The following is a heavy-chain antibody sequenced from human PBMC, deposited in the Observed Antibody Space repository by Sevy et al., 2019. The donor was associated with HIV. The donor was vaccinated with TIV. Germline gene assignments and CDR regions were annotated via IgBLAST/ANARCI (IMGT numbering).Heavy chain of an antibody. CDR3: AKTFTDFWPRSNFDA. V-gene: IGHV3-23*01. CDR2: IGGDSINT. CDR1: GFNFGNYA. J-gene: IGHJ4*02. Sequence: GGSLRLSCAASGFNFGNYAMGWVRQAPGKGLEWVSIIGGDSINTYHADSGKGRFSISRDNFDNTLCLLMGSLRAEDTAFYYCAKTFTDFWPRSNFDAWGQGILVTVSS.